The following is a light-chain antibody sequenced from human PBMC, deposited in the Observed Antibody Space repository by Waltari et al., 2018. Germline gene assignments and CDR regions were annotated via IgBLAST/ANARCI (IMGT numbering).Light chain of an antibody. CDR3: YSRDSSGNHL. CDR2: DKS. V-gene: IGLV3-19*01. CDR1: GLTRHY. Sequence: SSELTQGPAVSVALGQTVRITCQGDGLTRHYAIWYQQKPGQAPVLVICDKSNRPSGIPDRFSGSSSGNTASLTITGAQAEDEADYYCYSRDSSGNHLFGGGTKLTVL. J-gene: IGLJ3*02.